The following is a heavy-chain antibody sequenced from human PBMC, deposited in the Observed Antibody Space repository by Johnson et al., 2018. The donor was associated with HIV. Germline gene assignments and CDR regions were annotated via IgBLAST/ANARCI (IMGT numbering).Heavy chain of an antibody. CDR1: GFSVRTNC. V-gene: IGHV3-53*01. J-gene: IGHJ3*01. Sequence: VQLVESGGGLIQPGGSLRLSCAASGFSVRTNCMSWVRQAPGKGLEWVSVIYSDGTTSFAQSVKGRFSISRDVSKNILYLQMHSLRTEDTAYYYCARDLPGIYDAFDLWGQGTNVTISS. D-gene: IGHD1-26*01. CDR2: IYSDGTT. CDR3: ARDLPGIYDAFDL.